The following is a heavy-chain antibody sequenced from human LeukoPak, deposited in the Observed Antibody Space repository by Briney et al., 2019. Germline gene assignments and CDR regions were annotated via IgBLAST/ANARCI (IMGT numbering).Heavy chain of an antibody. D-gene: IGHD6-6*01. CDR2: ISASGGST. Sequence: GGSLRLSFAASGFTFSSYAMCWVRQAPGKGLEWVSAISASGGSTYYADSIKGRFTISRDNSKNTLYLQMNSLRAEDTAVYYCAKAYSSSDYYYMDVWGKGTTVTVSS. CDR1: GFTFSSYA. V-gene: IGHV3-23*01. CDR3: AKAYSSSDYYYMDV. J-gene: IGHJ6*03.